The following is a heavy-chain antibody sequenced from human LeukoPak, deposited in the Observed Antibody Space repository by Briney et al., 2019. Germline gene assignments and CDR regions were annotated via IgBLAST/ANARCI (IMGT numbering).Heavy chain of an antibody. J-gene: IGHJ3*02. CDR1: GYTFTSYG. CDR3: ATPQPGDYDYVWGSFSLSFDI. D-gene: IGHD3-16*01. Sequence: ASVKVSCKASGYTFTSYGISWVRQAPGQGLEWMGWISAYNGNTNYAQKFQGRVTMTEDTSTDTAYMELSSLRSEDTAVYYCATPQPGDYDYVWGSFSLSFDIWGQGTMVTVSS. CDR2: ISAYNGNT. V-gene: IGHV1-18*01.